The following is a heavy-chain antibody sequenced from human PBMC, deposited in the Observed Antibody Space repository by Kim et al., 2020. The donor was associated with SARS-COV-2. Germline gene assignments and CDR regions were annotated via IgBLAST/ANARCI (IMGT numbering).Heavy chain of an antibody. V-gene: IGHV3-15*01. CDR1: GFTFSNAW. D-gene: IGHD3-3*01. CDR2: IKSKTDGGTT. J-gene: IGHJ4*02. CDR3: TTERPWEYYDFWSGEGFDY. Sequence: GGSLRLSCAASGFTFSNAWMSWVRQAPGKGLEWVGRIKSKTDGGTTDYAAPVKGRFTISRDDSKNTLYLQMDSLKTEDTAVYYCTTERPWEYYDFWSGEGFDYWGQGTLVTVSS.